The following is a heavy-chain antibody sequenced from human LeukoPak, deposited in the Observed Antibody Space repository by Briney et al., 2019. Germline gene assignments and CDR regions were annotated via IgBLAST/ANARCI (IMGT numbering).Heavy chain of an antibody. CDR3: ARQDSSGRDY. J-gene: IGHJ4*02. CDR2: VYYSGRT. V-gene: IGHV4-39*01. CDR1: GGSISSSSYY. Sequence: ASETLSLTCTASGGSISSSSYYWGWIRQSPGKGLEWIGSVYYSGRTYYNPSLKSRVTISGDTSKNQFSLRLGSVTAADTAVYYCARQDSSGRDYWGQGTLVTVSS. D-gene: IGHD4-11*01.